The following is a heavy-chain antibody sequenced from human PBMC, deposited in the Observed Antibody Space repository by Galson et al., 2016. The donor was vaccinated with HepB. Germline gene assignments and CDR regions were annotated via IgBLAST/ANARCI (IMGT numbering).Heavy chain of an antibody. Sequence: SVKVSCKASGVTFRSYIITWVRQAPGQGLEWMGGIIPIFHNVKSAQKFQGRVIITADASTSTAYMELSSLRPEDTAVYYCATKPRCCSGENCYYFGMDVWGQGTTVTVSS. CDR2: IIPIFHNV. J-gene: IGHJ6*02. D-gene: IGHD2-15*01. CDR1: GVTFRSYI. CDR3: ATKPRCCSGENCYYFGMDV. V-gene: IGHV1-69*13.